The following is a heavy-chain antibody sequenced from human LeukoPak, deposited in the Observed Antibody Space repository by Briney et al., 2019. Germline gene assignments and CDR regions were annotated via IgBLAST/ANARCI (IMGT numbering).Heavy chain of an antibody. V-gene: IGHV3-23*01. CDR3: AKVPYGSGSYSTLDY. CDR2: ISGSGGST. D-gene: IGHD3-10*01. CDR1: GFTFDNYV. Sequence: GGSLRLSCAASGFTFDNYVMSWVRQAPGKGLEWVSGISGSGGSTYYADSVKGRFTISRDNSKNTLYLQMNSLRVEDTAVYYCAKVPYGSGSYSTLDYWGQGTLVTVSS. J-gene: IGHJ4*02.